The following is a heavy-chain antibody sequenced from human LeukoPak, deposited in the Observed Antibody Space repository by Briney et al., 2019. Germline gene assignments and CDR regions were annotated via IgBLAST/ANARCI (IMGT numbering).Heavy chain of an antibody. CDR1: GFTFSSYA. Sequence: PGGSLRLSCAASGFTFSSYAMHWVRQAPGKGLEWVAVISYDGSNKYYADSVKGRFTISRDNSKNTLYLQMNSLRAEDTAVYYCARDRAVAGTGFYFDYWGQGTLVTVSS. D-gene: IGHD6-19*01. V-gene: IGHV3-30*04. J-gene: IGHJ4*02. CDR2: ISYDGSNK. CDR3: ARDRAVAGTGFYFDY.